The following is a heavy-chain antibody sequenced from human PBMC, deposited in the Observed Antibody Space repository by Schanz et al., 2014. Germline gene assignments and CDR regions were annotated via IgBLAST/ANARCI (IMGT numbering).Heavy chain of an antibody. J-gene: IGHJ4*02. V-gene: IGHV3-48*04. CDR2: ISSSSSTR. D-gene: IGHD1-20*01. CDR3: ANNGNLDY. Sequence: EVQLVESGGGLVQPGGSLRLSCAASGFTFSSYAMHWVRQAPGKGLEWVSYISSSSSTRYYADSVKGRFTISRDNAKSSRFLQMNSLSPEDTAVYYCANNGNLDYWGQGTLVTVSS. CDR1: GFTFSSYA.